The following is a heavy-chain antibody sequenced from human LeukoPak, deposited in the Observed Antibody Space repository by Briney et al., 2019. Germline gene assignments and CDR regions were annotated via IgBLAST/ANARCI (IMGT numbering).Heavy chain of an antibody. CDR3: ARGPGYYDSSGYYSAVSVY. CDR1: GVSFSGYY. CDR2: INHSGST. D-gene: IGHD3-22*01. J-gene: IGHJ4*02. Sequence: PSETLSLTCAVYGVSFSGYYWSWIRQPPGKGLEWIGEINHSGSTNYNPSLKSRVTISVDTSKNQFSLKLSSVTAADTAVYYCARGPGYYDSSGYYSAVSVYWGQGTLVTVSS. V-gene: IGHV4-34*01.